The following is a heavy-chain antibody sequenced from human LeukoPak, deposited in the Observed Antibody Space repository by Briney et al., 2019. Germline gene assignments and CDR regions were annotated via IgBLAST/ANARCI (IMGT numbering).Heavy chain of an antibody. J-gene: IGHJ3*02. D-gene: IGHD3-22*01. CDR3: ARDHTYYYDSSGHDAFDI. CDR2: ISSSSSYI. CDR1: GFTFSSYS. V-gene: IGHV3-21*01. Sequence: GGSLRLSCAASGFTFSSYSMNWVRQAPGKGLEWVSSISSSSSYIYYADSVKGRFTISRDNAKNSLYLQMNSLRAEDTAVYYCARDHTYYYDSSGHDAFDIWGQGTMVAVSS.